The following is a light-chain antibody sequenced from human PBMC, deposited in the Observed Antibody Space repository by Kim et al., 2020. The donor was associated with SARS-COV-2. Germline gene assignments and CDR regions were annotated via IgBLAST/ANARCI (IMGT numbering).Light chain of an antibody. J-gene: IGKJ2*03. V-gene: IGKV1-17*03. CDR2: HAS. CDR3: LQHKSYPYS. CDR1: QDINRF. Sequence: SASVGDRVTITCRASQDINRFLAWFQQKPGKVPKRLIYHASTLQSGVPYRFSGSGSGTEFSLTISSLQPEDFATYYCLQHKSYPYSFGQGTKLEIK.